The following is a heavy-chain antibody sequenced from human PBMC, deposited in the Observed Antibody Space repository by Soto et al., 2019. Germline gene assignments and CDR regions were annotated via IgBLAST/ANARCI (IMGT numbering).Heavy chain of an antibody. J-gene: IGHJ5*01. D-gene: IGHD3-3*01. V-gene: IGHV4-59*01. CDR1: GGSISSYY. Sequence: QVQLQESGPGLVKPSETLSLTCTVSGGSISSYYWSWIRQPPGKGLEWIGYIYYSGSTNYNPSLKSRVTISVDTAKIPCSLTLSSVTAADTAVYSWARAEWNWYDSWSKGSLVTVSS. CDR2: IYYSGST. CDR3: ARAEWNWYDS.